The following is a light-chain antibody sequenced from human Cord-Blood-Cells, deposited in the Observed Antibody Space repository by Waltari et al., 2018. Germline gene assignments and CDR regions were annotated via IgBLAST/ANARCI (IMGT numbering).Light chain of an antibody. CDR2: DVS. CDR3: SSYTSSRV. J-gene: IGLJ2*01. CDR1: SSDVGGYNY. Sequence: QSALTQPASVSGSPGQSITISCTGTSSDVGGYNYVSWYQQHPGKAPKLMIYDVSTRPSGVSNRCSGAKSGNTASLTISGLQAEDEADYYCSSYTSSRVFGGGTKLTVL. V-gene: IGLV2-14*01.